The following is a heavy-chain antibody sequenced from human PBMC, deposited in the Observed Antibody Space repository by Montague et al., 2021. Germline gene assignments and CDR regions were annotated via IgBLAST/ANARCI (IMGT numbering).Heavy chain of an antibody. CDR1: GFTFSVYS. J-gene: IGHJ3*02. Sequence: SLRLSCAASGFTFSVYSMHWVRQVPEKGLVWVAHININGSILTYVDSVKGRFTVSRDNAKNTVYVQMNTLRAEDTAVYYCVKGGYYSYDALEIWGQGTVVTVSS. V-gene: IGHV3-74*03. D-gene: IGHD3-22*01. CDR2: ININGSIL. CDR3: VKGGYYSYDALEI.